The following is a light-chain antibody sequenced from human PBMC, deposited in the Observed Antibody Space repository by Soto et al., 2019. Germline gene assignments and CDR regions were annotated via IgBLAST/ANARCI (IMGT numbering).Light chain of an antibody. J-gene: IGKJ1*01. CDR3: QQYNNWQRT. CDR1: QSVSSN. CDR2: GAS. Sequence: EIVLTHSPATLSLSPWERATLSLSASQSVSSNLAWYQQKPGQAPRLLIYGASTRATGIPARFSGSGSGTEFTLTISSLQSEDFAVYYCQQYNNWQRTFGQGTKVDIK. V-gene: IGKV3-15*01.